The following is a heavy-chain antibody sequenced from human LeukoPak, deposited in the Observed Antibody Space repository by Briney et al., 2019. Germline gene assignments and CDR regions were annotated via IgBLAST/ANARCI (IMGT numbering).Heavy chain of an antibody. CDR3: ARLNGGY. CDR2: INYSGST. J-gene: IGHJ4*02. Sequence: SETLSLTCAVSGGSISNYYWSWIRQPPGRGLGWIGYINYSGSTSYNPSLKNRVTISVDTSKNQFSLKVTSVTAADTAVYYCARLNGGYWGQGTLVIVSS. V-gene: IGHV4-59*08. CDR1: GGSISNYY. D-gene: IGHD1-1*01.